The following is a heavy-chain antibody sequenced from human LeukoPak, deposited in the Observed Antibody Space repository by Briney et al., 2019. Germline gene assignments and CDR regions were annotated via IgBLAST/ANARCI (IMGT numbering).Heavy chain of an antibody. J-gene: IGHJ4*02. CDR1: GYAFTSSW. V-gene: IGHV5-51*01. D-gene: IGHD6-25*01. CDR3: ARRGSGWYFDY. CDR2: IYPGDSDS. Sequence: PGESLKISCKGSGYAFTSSWIGLVRQMPGKGLEWMGIIYPGDSDSRYSPSFQGQVAISADKSLSTAYLQWSSLTASDTAMYYCARRGSGWYFDYWGQGTLVTVSS.